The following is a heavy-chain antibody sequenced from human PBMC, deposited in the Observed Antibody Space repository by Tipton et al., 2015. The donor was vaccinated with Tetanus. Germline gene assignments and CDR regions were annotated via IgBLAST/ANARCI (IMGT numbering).Heavy chain of an antibody. CDR1: GGSVNSGSYY. J-gene: IGHJ4*02. CDR2: LHSSGDT. Sequence: TLSLTCTVSGGSVNSGSYYWSWIRQPAGKGLEWVGRLHSSGDTTYNPSLKSRVTMSVDTSKNQFSLRLSSVTAADTALYFCARWGPGVTTWGFDFWGQGTLVTVSS. D-gene: IGHD3-16*01. V-gene: IGHV4-61*02. CDR3: ARWGPGVTTWGFDF.